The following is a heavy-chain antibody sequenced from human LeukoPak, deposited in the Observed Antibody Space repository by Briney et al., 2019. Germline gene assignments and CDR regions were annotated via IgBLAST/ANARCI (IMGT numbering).Heavy chain of an antibody. Sequence: GGSLRLSCAASGFTFSSYAMSWVRQAPGKGLEWVSVIYSGGSTYYADSVKGRFPIPRDNSKNTRYLQMNSLRAEDTAVYYCTGNYYGSGSYADFDYWGRGTLVTVSS. CDR2: IYSGGST. CDR1: GFTFSSYA. CDR3: TGNYYGSGSYADFDY. V-gene: IGHV3-53*01. D-gene: IGHD3-10*01. J-gene: IGHJ4*02.